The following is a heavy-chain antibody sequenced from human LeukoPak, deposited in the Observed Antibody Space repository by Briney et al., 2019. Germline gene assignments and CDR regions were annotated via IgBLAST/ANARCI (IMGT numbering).Heavy chain of an antibody. V-gene: IGHV4-59*08. CDR1: GGSISSYY. Sequence: SETLSLTCTVSGGSISSYYWSWIRQPPGKGLEWIGYNYYSGSTNYNPSLKSRVTISVDTSKNQFSLKLSSVTAADTAVYYCARPSMYYYYGMDVWGQGTTVTVSS. CDR3: ARPSMYYYYGMDV. CDR2: NYYSGST. J-gene: IGHJ6*02.